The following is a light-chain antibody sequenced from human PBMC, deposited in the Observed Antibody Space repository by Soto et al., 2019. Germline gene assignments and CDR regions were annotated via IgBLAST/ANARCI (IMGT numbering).Light chain of an antibody. J-gene: IGKJ1*01. CDR3: QQYRFPRT. Sequence: EIVLTQSPGTLSLSPGEGATLSCRASQSVDLNYVAWYQQRPGQAPRLLIYSATSRATGIPNRFSGSGSGTDFSLTISRLEPDDSAVYYFQQYRFPRTFGQGTKVDIK. CDR1: QSVDLNY. CDR2: SAT. V-gene: IGKV3-20*01.